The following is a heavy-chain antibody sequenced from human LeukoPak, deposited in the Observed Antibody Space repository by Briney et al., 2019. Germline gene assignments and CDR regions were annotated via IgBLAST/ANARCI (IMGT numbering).Heavy chain of an antibody. J-gene: IGHJ4*02. Sequence: GGSLRLSCAASGFTFSSYSINWARQAPGKGLEWVSFITGSSSSIFYADSVKGRFTISRDNAKNLVYLQMNSLRDDDTAVYYCARARSGWYMDYWGQGTLVTVSS. CDR3: ARARSGWYMDY. CDR1: GFTFSSYS. CDR2: ITGSSSSI. V-gene: IGHV3-48*02. D-gene: IGHD6-19*01.